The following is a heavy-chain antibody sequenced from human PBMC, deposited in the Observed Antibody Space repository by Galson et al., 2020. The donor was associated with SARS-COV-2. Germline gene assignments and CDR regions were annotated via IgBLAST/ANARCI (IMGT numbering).Heavy chain of an antibody. D-gene: IGHD5-12*01. CDR2: INSDGSPT. CDR1: EFTFNNYF. CDR3: VRDFRRDGYNYDAFDL. V-gene: IGHV3-74*01. J-gene: IGHJ3*01. Sequence: PGGSLRLSCAASEFTFNNYFMHWVRQAPGKGLVWVARINSDGSPTVYADSVKGRFTISRDNAKNILYLQMNSLRDEDTAVYYCVRDFRRDGYNYDAFDLWGQGTMVTVSS.